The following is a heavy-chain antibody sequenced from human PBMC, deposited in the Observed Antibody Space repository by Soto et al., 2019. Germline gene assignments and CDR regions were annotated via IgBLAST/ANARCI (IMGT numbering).Heavy chain of an antibody. D-gene: IGHD4-17*01. Sequence: ASVKVSCKASGGTFSSYAISWVRQAPGQGLEWMGGIIPIFGTANYAQKFQGRVTITADESTSTAYMELSSLRSEDTAVYYCARGDYGDYLYNWFDPWGQGTLVTVSS. V-gene: IGHV1-69*13. CDR1: GGTFSSYA. J-gene: IGHJ5*02. CDR3: ARGDYGDYLYNWFDP. CDR2: IIPIFGTA.